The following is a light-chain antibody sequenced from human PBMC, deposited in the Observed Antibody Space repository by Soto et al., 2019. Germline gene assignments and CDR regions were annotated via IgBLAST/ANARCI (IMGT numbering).Light chain of an antibody. CDR1: QSINKW. V-gene: IGKV1-5*01. CDR2: DAS. J-gene: IGKJ2*01. Sequence: DIQMTQSPSTLPASVGDRVTITFRASQSINKWLAWYQQKPGKAPKFLIYDASILQSGVPSRFSGSGSGTDFTLTISSLQPEDFATYYCLQDYIYPYTFGQGTKVDIK. CDR3: LQDYIYPYT.